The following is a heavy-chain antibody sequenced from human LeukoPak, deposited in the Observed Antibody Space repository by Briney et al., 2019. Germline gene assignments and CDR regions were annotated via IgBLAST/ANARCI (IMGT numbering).Heavy chain of an antibody. CDR1: GGTFSSYA. CDR2: IIPIFGTA. V-gene: IGHV1-69*13. D-gene: IGHD2-15*01. CDR3: ARGGVVVAAITDYYFDY. J-gene: IGHJ4*02. Sequence: GASVKVSCKASGGTFSSYAISWVRQAPGQGLEWMGGIIPIFGTANYAQKFQGRVTITADESTSTAYMELSSLRSEDTAVYYCARGGVVVAAITDYYFDYWGQGTLVTVSS.